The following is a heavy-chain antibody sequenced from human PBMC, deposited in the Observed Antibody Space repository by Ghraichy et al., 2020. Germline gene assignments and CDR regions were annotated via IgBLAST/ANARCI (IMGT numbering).Heavy chain of an antibody. CDR3: ARGLYSSSWDY. Sequence: GESLNISCAASGFTVSSNYMSWVRQAPGKGLEWVSVIYSGGSTYYADSVKGRFTISRDNSKNTLYLQMNSLRAEDTAVYYCARGLYSSSWDYWGQGTLVTVSS. J-gene: IGHJ4*02. D-gene: IGHD6-13*01. CDR1: GFTVSSNY. V-gene: IGHV3-53*01. CDR2: IYSGGST.